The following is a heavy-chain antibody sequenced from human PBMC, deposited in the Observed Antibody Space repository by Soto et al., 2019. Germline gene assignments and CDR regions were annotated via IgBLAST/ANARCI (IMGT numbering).Heavy chain of an antibody. CDR2: IYQSGST. Sequence: TLSLTCAVSGGSISSGGYSWNWFRQPPGTGLEWIGYIYQSGSTYYNPSLKSRVTISVDRSKNQFSLKLSSVTAADTAVYFCAMMNILTGYYFDYWGQGTLVTVS. V-gene: IGHV4-30-2*01. D-gene: IGHD3-9*01. J-gene: IGHJ4*02. CDR1: GGSISSGGYS. CDR3: AMMNILTGYYFDY.